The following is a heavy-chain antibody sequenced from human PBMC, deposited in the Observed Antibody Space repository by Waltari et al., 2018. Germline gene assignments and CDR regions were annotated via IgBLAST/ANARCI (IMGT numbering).Heavy chain of an antibody. V-gene: IGHV1-69*01. J-gene: IGHJ6*02. Sequence: QVQLVQSGAEVKKPGSSVKVSCKVSGGTFSSYAISWVRQAPGQGLEWMGGIIPIFGTPNYAQKFQGRVTIAADESTSTAYMELHSLRSEDTAVYYCASSPVSYHYYGLDVWAKGPRSPSP. CDR1: GGTFSSYA. D-gene: IGHD1-20*01. CDR3: ASSPVSYHYYGLDV. CDR2: IIPIFGTP.